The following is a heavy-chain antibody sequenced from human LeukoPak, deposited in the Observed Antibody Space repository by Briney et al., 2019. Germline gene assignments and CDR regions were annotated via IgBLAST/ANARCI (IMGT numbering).Heavy chain of an antibody. CDR2: IYISGST. CDR3: ARGSSWFGEFFAY. CDR1: GGSISSGSYY. J-gene: IGHJ4*02. V-gene: IGHV4-61*02. D-gene: IGHD3-10*01. Sequence: SETLSLTCTVSGGSISSGSYYWSWIRQPAGKGLEWIGRIYISGSTNYNPSLKSRVTISIDTSKNQFSLKLSSVTAADTAVYYCARGSSWFGEFFAYWGQGTLVTVSS.